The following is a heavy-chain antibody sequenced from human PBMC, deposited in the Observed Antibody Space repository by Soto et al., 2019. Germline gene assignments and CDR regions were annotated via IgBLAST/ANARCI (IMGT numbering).Heavy chain of an antibody. CDR2: IIPIFGTA. CDR1: GGTFSSYS. CDR3: ARDENRRGSSGYYWRADAFDI. J-gene: IGHJ3*02. D-gene: IGHD3-22*01. Sequence: QVQLVQSGAEVKKPGSSVKVSCKASGGTFSSYSINWVRQAPGQGLEWMGGIIPIFGTANNAQKFQGRVTITADESATTVYMELSSLRSDDTAVYYCARDENRRGSSGYYWRADAFDIWGQGTMVTVSS. V-gene: IGHV1-69*01.